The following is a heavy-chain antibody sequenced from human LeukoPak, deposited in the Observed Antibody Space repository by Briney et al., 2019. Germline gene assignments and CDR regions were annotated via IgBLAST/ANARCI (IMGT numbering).Heavy chain of an antibody. CDR1: GYSISRGYW. CDR2: IHHSGDT. Sequence: SETLSLTCAVSGYSISRGYWWSWVRQPPGRGLEWIGEIHHSGDTNYNPSLKSRVTISVDKSKNQVSLKLSSVTAADTALYYCARNAEYDMDVWGQGTTVTVSS. J-gene: IGHJ6*02. D-gene: IGHD1-14*01. V-gene: IGHV4-4*02. CDR3: ARNAEYDMDV.